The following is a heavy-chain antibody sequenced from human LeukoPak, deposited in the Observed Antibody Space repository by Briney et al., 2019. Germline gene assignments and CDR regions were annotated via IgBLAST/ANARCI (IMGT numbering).Heavy chain of an antibody. V-gene: IGHV1-2*02. CDR3: ASEYCSSTSCQTPTGY. D-gene: IGHD2-2*01. CDR1: GYTLIDYY. Sequence: GASVKVSCKASGYTLIDYYIHWVRQAPGQGLEWMGWINPNSGGTNYAQKFQGRVSMTRDTSISTAYMELSRLRSDDTAVYYCASEYCSSTSCQTPTGYWGQGTLVTVSS. CDR2: INPNSGGT. J-gene: IGHJ4*02.